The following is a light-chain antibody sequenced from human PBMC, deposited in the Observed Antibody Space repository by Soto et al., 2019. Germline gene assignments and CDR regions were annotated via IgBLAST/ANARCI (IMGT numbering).Light chain of an antibody. CDR2: KDT. CDR1: ALPKKY. V-gene: IGLV3-25*02. J-gene: IGLJ3*02. Sequence: SYELTQSPSVSVSPGQTARLTCSGDALPKKYAYWYQQKPGQTPVLVLYKDTQRPSGIPERISGSTSGTTVTLTISGVQAEDEADYYCQSADSSNIWVFGGGTKLTVL. CDR3: QSADSSNIWV.